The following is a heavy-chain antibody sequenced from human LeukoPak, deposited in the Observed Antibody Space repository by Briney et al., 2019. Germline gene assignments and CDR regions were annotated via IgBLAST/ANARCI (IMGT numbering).Heavy chain of an antibody. CDR2: INHSGST. V-gene: IGHV4-34*01. CDR3: ARMPHCSGGSCSHYNWFDP. CDR1: GGSVSSADYY. J-gene: IGHJ5*02. D-gene: IGHD2-15*01. Sequence: PSETLSLTCTVSGGSVSSADYYWSWIRQPPGKGLEWIGEINHSGSTNYNPSLKSRVTISVDTSKNQFSLKLSSVTAADTAVYYCARMPHCSGGSCSHYNWFDPWGQGTLVTVSS.